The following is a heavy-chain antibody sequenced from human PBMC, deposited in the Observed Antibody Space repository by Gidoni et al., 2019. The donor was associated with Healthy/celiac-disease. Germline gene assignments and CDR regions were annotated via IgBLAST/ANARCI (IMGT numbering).Heavy chain of an antibody. D-gene: IGHD2-2*01. CDR2: TSGSGGST. CDR1: GFPFSSDA. J-gene: IGHJ6*02. V-gene: IGHV3-23*01. CDR3: AKDLVVVPAASESGMDV. Sequence: EVQLLESGGGLVQPGGSLRLSCAASGFPFSSDAMSWVRQAPGKGLGWVSATSGSGGSTYYADSVKGRFTISRDNSKNTLYLQMNSLRAEDTAVYYCAKDLVVVPAASESGMDVWGQGTTVTVSS.